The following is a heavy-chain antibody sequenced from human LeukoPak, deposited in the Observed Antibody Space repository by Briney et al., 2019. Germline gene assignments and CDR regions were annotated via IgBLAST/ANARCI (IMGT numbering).Heavy chain of an antibody. V-gene: IGHV3-30*14. CDR2: ISYDGSSK. J-gene: IGHJ4*02. CDR1: GFTFSTYA. D-gene: IGHD5-24*01. Sequence: GGSLRLSCAASGFTFSTYAMHWVRQAPGKGLEWVAVISYDGSSKYYADSVKGRFTISRDNSKNTLYLQMNSLRAEDTAVYYCARGEWMATQIDYWGQGTLVTVSS. CDR3: ARGEWMATQIDY.